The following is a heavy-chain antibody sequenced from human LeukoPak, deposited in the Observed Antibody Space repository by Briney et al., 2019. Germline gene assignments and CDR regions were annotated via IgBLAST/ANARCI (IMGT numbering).Heavy chain of an antibody. Sequence: PGGSLRLSCEASGFTFSAYAMTWVRQAPGKGLEWVSSIGSDNKPHYSESVKGRFAISRDNAKNSLFLQMNSLRDEDTAVYYCASGFSSSPYFDYWGQGTLVTVSS. J-gene: IGHJ4*02. CDR2: IGSDNKP. CDR1: GFTFSAYA. CDR3: ASGFSSSPYFDY. V-gene: IGHV3-69-1*01. D-gene: IGHD6-6*01.